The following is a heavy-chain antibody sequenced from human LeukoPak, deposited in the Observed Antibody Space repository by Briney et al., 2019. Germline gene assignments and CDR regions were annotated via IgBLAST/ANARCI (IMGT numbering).Heavy chain of an antibody. V-gene: IGHV3-74*01. CDR3: VRDLGGRSGH. Sequence: GGSLRLSCAASGFTFSSNWMHWVRQAPGKGLVWVSRINEDGSTTNYADSVKRRSTIFRDNAKNTLYLQMNSLRAEDTAVYYCVRDLGGRSGHWGQGTLVTVSS. CDR2: INEDGSTT. CDR1: GFTFSSNW. J-gene: IGHJ4*02. D-gene: IGHD1-26*01.